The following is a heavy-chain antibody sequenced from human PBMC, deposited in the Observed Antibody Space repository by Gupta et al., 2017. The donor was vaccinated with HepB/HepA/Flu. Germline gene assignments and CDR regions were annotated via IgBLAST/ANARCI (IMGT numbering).Heavy chain of an antibody. Sequence: QVQLVESGGGVVQPGRSLRLSCAASGFTFSSYGMHWVRQAPGKGLEWVAVISYDGSNKYYADSVKGRFTISRDNSKNTLYLQMNSLRAEDTAVYYCAKVGVGSGSYFDYWGQGTLVTVSS. D-gene: IGHD1-26*01. J-gene: IGHJ4*02. CDR2: ISYDGSNK. CDR3: AKVGVGSGSYFDY. CDR1: GFTFSSYG. V-gene: IGHV3-30*18.